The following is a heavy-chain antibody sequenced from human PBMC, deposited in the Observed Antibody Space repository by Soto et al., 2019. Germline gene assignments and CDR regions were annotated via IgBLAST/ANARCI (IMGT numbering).Heavy chain of an antibody. CDR1: GGSISSYY. CDR3: AREGDGSSLGY. CDR2: IYYSGST. D-gene: IGHD1-26*01. V-gene: IGHV4-59*12. J-gene: IGHJ4*02. Sequence: QVQLQESGPGLVKPSETLSLTCTVSGGSISSYYWSWIRQPPGKGLEWIGYIYYSGSTNYDPSLKSRVTISVDTSKYQFSLKLSSVTAADTAVYYCAREGDGSSLGYWGQGTLVTVSS.